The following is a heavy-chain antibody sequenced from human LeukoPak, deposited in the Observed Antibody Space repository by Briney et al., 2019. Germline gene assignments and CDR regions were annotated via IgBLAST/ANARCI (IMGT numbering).Heavy chain of an antibody. J-gene: IGHJ4*02. Sequence: ASVKVSCKASGYTFTSYYMHWVRQAPGQGLEWMGIINPSGGSTSYAQKFQGRVTMTRDTSTSTVYMELSSLRSEDTAVYYCARGGSGTWIQLFDESRYFDYWGQGTLVTVSS. CDR1: GYTFTSYY. D-gene: IGHD5-18*01. CDR2: INPSGGST. V-gene: IGHV1-46*01. CDR3: ARGGSGTWIQLFDESRYFDY.